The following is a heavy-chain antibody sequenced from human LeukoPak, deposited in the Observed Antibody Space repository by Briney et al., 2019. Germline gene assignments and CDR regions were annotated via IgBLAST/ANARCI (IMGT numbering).Heavy chain of an antibody. J-gene: IGHJ6*03. CDR3: ARWGHSSSWYDYYMDV. D-gene: IGHD6-13*01. CDR2: IIPIFGTA. CDR1: GGTFSSYA. Sequence: SVKVSCKASGGTFSSYAISWVRQAPGQGLEWMGGIIPIFGTANYAQKFQGRVTITTDESTSTAYMELSSLRSEDTAVYYCARWGHSSSWYDYYMDVWGKGTTVTVSS. V-gene: IGHV1-69*05.